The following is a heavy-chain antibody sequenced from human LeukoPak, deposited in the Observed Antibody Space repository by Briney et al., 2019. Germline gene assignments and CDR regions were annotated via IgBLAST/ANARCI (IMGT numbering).Heavy chain of an antibody. CDR3: AKDAAGSSWPYYFDY. CDR2: ISSSGSTI. Sequence: PGGSLRLSCAASGFTFSSYEMNWVRQAPGKGLEWVSYISSSGSTIYHADSVKGRFTISRDNSKNTVYLQMNSLRAEDTAIYYCAKDAAGSSWPYYFDYWGQGTLVTVSS. D-gene: IGHD6-13*01. J-gene: IGHJ4*02. V-gene: IGHV3-48*03. CDR1: GFTFSSYE.